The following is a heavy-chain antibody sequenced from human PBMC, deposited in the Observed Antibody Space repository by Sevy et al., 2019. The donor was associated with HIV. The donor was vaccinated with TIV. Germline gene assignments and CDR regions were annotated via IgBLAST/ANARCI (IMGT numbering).Heavy chain of an antibody. D-gene: IGHD3-16*01. V-gene: IGHV3-48*03. Sequence: GGSLRLSCEASGFTSSSYEMTWVRQAPGKGLEWISYISTSGNTKYYPDSVKGRVTVSRDDAKNSLYLQMNCLSAEDTALDYCARVDAYYDKGLYPWGQGTLVTVSS. J-gene: IGHJ5*02. CDR3: ARVDAYYDKGLYP. CDR1: GFTSSSYE. CDR2: ISTSGNTK.